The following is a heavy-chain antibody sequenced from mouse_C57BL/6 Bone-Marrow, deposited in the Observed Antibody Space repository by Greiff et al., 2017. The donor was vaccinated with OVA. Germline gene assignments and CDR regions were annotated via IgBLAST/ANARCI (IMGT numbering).Heavy chain of an antibody. J-gene: IGHJ3*01. Sequence: EVKLVESGGGLVKPGGSLKLSCAASGFTFSSYAMSWVRQTPEKRLGWVATISDGGSYTYYPDNVKGRFTISRDNAKNNLYLQMSHLKSEDTAMYYCARAEGPFAYWGQGTLVTVSA. D-gene: IGHD3-3*01. CDR1: GFTFSSYA. V-gene: IGHV5-4*03. CDR2: ISDGGSYT. CDR3: ARAEGPFAY.